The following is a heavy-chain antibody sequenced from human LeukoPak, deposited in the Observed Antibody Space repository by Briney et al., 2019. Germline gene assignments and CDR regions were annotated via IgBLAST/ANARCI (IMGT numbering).Heavy chain of an antibody. CDR3: ARGSKAAPGTFDY. J-gene: IGHJ4*02. CDR2: IYYTGST. V-gene: IGHV4-59*01. CDR1: GGSISSYY. Sequence: SSETLSLTCTVSGGSISSYYWSWIRQPPGKGLEWIGYIYYTGSTDYNPSLKSRVAIPVVTSKNQFSLKLSSVTAADTAVYYCARGSKAAPGTFDYWGQGTLVTVSS. D-gene: IGHD6-13*01.